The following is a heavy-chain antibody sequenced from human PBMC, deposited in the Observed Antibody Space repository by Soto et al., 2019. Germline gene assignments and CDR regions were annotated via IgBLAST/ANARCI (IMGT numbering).Heavy chain of an antibody. CDR2: ISGHEGKT. Sequence: ASVKVSCKASGYRFTNHGISWVRQAPGQGLEWMGWISGHEGKTKYARKFQGRVTMTTDTYTSTAYMELSSLRSEDTAVYYCARGYDNRGYYSYGRHDYYGMDVWGQGTTVTVSS. D-gene: IGHD3-22*01. CDR3: ARGYDNRGYYSYGRHDYYGMDV. CDR1: GYRFTNHG. J-gene: IGHJ6*02. V-gene: IGHV1-18*01.